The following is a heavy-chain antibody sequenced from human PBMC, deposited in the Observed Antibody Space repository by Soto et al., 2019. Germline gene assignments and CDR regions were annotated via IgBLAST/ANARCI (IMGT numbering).Heavy chain of an antibody. Sequence: QVQLVESGGGVVQPGRSLRLSCAASGFTFSSYGMHWVRQAPGKGLEWVAVISYDGSNKYYADSVKGRFTISRDNSKSTRYLQMNSLRAEDTAVSYGAKDGAGEPVDYWGQGTLVTVSS. CDR3: AKDGAGEPVDY. D-gene: IGHD3-16*01. CDR2: ISYDGSNK. CDR1: GFTFSSYG. V-gene: IGHV3-30*18. J-gene: IGHJ4*02.